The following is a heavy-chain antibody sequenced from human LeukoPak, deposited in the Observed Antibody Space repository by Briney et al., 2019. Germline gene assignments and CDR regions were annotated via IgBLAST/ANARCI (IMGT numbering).Heavy chain of an antibody. J-gene: IGHJ5*02. D-gene: IGHD6-13*01. Sequence: ASVKVSCKASGYTFTSYYMHWVRQAPGQGLEWMGIINPSGGSTSYAQKFQGRVTMTRDTSTSTVYMELSSLRSEDTAVYYCARDGSSSWTRLEPSGWFDPWGQGTLVTVSS. CDR1: GYTFTSYY. V-gene: IGHV1-46*01. CDR2: INPSGGST. CDR3: ARDGSSSWTRLEPSGWFDP.